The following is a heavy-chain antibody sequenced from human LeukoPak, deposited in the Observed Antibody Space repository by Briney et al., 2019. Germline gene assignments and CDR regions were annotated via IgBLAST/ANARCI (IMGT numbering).Heavy chain of an antibody. D-gene: IGHD2-2*01. J-gene: IGHJ4*02. CDR2: ISGSGGST. Sequence: GGSLRLSCAASGFTFSSYAMSWVRQAPGKGLEWVSAISGSGGSTYYADSVKGRFTISRDNSKNTLYLQMNSLRAEETAVYYCAKSRFVVVPAAHFDYWGQGTLVTVSS. CDR1: GFTFSSYA. CDR3: AKSRFVVVPAAHFDY. V-gene: IGHV3-23*01.